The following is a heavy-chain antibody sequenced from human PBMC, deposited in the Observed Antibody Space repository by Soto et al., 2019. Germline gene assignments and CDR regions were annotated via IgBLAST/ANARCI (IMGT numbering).Heavy chain of an antibody. V-gene: IGHV1-18*01. CDR2: ISAYNGNT. Sequence: QVQLVQSGAEVKKPGASVKVSCKASGYTFTSYGISWVRQAPGQGLEWMGWISAYNGNTNYAQKPQGRVTMTTDTSTSTAYMELRSLRSDDTAVYYCARSAYYYDSSGSLLYWGQGTLVTVSS. CDR1: GYTFTSYG. CDR3: ARSAYYYDSSGSLLY. D-gene: IGHD3-22*01. J-gene: IGHJ4*02.